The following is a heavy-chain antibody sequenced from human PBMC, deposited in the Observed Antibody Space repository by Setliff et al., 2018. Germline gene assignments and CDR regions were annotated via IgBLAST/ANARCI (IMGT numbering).Heavy chain of an antibody. J-gene: IGHJ6*03. D-gene: IGHD1-26*01. CDR2: ISGSGGNT. Sequence: LRLSCAASGFTFSSYAMSWVRQAPGKGLEWVSGISGSGGNTYYADSVKVRFTISRDNSKNTLYLQMNSLRAEDTAVYYCARDPNSGSYWNYYYYMDVWGKGTTVTVSS. CDR3: ARDPNSGSYWNYYYYMDV. V-gene: IGHV3-23*01. CDR1: GFTFSSYA.